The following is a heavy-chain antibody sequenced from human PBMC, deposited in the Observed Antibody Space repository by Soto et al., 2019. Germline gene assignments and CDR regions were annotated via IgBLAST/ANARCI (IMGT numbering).Heavy chain of an antibody. CDR2: IYYSGST. V-gene: IGHV4-39*01. Sequence: SETLSLTCTVPGGSISGSSYYWGWIRQPPGKGLEWIGSIYYSGSTYYNPSLKSRVTISVDTSKNQFSLKLSSVTAADTAVYYCARHLILDYYDSSGYQDAFDIWGQGTMVTVSS. CDR3: ARHLILDYYDSSGYQDAFDI. D-gene: IGHD3-22*01. J-gene: IGHJ3*02. CDR1: GGSISGSSYY.